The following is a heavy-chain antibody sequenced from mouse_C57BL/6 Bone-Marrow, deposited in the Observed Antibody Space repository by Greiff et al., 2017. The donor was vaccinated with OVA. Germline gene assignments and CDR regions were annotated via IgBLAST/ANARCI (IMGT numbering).Heavy chain of an antibody. J-gene: IGHJ1*03. V-gene: IGHV5-9-1*02. CDR1: GFTFSSYA. D-gene: IGHD2-4*01. CDR2: ISSGGDYI. Sequence: EVKLVESGEGLVKPGGSLKLSCAASGFTFSSYAMSWVRQTPEKRLEWVAYISSGGDYIYYADTVKGRFTISRDNARNTLYLQMSSLKSEDTAMYYCTRVYYDYDGDFDVWGTGTTVTVSS. CDR3: TRVYYDYDGDFDV.